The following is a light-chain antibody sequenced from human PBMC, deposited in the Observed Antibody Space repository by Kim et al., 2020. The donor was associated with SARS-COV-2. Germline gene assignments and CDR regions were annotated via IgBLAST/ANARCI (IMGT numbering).Light chain of an antibody. J-gene: IGKJ4*01. CDR3: QHYNNLPLT. CDR2: GAS. Sequence: EIVMTQSPATLSVSPGERATLSCRASQSVGTTLAWYQLKPGQAPRLLIYGASTRATGIPARFSGSGSGAEFTLTINSLQSEDFAVYYCQHYNNLPLTFGGGTKVEI. CDR1: QSVGTT. V-gene: IGKV3-15*01.